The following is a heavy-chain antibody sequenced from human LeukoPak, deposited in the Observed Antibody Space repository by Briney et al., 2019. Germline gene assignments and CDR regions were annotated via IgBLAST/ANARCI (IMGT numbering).Heavy chain of an antibody. V-gene: IGHV1-69*06. CDR3: ARIAAAGQNWFDP. Sequence: ASVKVSCKASGGTFSSYAISWVRQAPGQGLEWMGGIIPIFGTANYAQKFQGRVTITADKSTSTAYMELSSLRSGDTAVYYCARIAAAGQNWFDPWGQGTLVTVSS. D-gene: IGHD6-13*01. CDR2: IIPIFGTA. J-gene: IGHJ5*02. CDR1: GGTFSSYA.